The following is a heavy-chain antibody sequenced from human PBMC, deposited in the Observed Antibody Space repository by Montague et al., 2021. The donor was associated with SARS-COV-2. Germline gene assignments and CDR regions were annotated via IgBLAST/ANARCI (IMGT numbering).Heavy chain of an antibody. CDR1: GGSFSGYY. CDR2: INHSGST. CDR3: ARGRTVTTFYYYYYGMDV. J-gene: IGHJ6*02. D-gene: IGHD4-17*01. Sequence: SETLSLTCAVYGGSFSGYYWSWIRQPPGRGLEWIGEINHSGSTNYNPSLKSRVTISVDTSKNQFFLKLSSVTAADTAVYYCARGRTVTTFYYYYYGMDVWGQGTPVTVSS. V-gene: IGHV4-34*01.